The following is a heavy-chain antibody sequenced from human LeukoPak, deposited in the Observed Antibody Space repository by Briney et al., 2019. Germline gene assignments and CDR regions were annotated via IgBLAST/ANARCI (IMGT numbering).Heavy chain of an antibody. CDR3: ASYFDWPTPHDY. V-gene: IGHV1-2*06. CDR2: INPNSGGT. D-gene: IGHD3-9*01. CDR1: GYTFTGYC. Sequence: ASVKVSCKASGYTFTGYCMHWVRQAPGQGLEWMGRINPNSGGTSYAQKFQGRVTMTRDTSISTAYMELSRLRSDDTAVYYCASYFDWPTPHDYWGQGTLVTVSS. J-gene: IGHJ4*02.